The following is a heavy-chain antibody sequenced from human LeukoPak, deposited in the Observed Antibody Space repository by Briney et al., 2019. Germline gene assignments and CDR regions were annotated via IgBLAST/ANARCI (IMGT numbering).Heavy chain of an antibody. D-gene: IGHD4-23*01. CDR2: ISSSGSTI. CDR3: ARAAFVGKGLFDY. V-gene: IGHV3-48*03. CDR1: GFTFSSYE. Sequence: GGSLRLSCAASGFTFSSYEMNWVRQAPGKGLEWVSYISSSGSTIYYADSVKGRFTISRDNAKNSLYLQMNSLRAEDTAVYYCARAAFVGKGLFDYWGQGTLVTVSS. J-gene: IGHJ4*02.